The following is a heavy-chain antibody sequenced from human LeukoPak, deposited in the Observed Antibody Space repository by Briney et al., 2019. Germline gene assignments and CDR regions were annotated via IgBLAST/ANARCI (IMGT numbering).Heavy chain of an antibody. J-gene: IGHJ4*02. CDR1: GFTFSSYS. CDR3: ARDSPRGGYGYVLRNPFDY. V-gene: IGHV3-21*01. CDR2: ISSSSSYI. Sequence: KPGGSLRLSCAASGFTFSSYSMNWVRQAPGKGLEWVSSISSSSSYIYYADSVKGRFTISRDNAKNSLYLQMNSLRAEDTAVYYCARDSPRGGYGYVLRNPFDYWGQGTLVTVSS. D-gene: IGHD5-18*01.